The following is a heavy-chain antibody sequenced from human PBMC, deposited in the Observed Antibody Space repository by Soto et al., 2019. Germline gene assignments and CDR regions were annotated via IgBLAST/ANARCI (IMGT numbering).Heavy chain of an antibody. D-gene: IGHD3-3*01. CDR2: INPASGTT. CDR1: GYIFTGYY. J-gene: IGHJ4*02. V-gene: IGHV1-2*02. CDR3: AKGKAHTLFGVDTLFDY. Sequence: GASVKVSCKGFGYIFTGYYIHWVRQAPGQGLEWMGWINPASGTTNYADSVKGRFTISRDNSQKTLYLQMNSLRAEDTAIYYCAKGKAHTLFGVDTLFDYWGQGTLVTVSS.